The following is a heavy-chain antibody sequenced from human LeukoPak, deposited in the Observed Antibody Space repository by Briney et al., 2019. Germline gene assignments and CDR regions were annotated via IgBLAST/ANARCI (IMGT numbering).Heavy chain of an antibody. J-gene: IGHJ4*02. CDR2: INPNSGGT. V-gene: IGHV1-2*06. CDR1: GYTFSGYY. Sequence: ASVKVSFKASGYTFSGYYMHWVRQAPGQGLEWMGRINPNSGGTNYSQKYQGRVTMTRDTSISTTSMELRRVRFDDTAVYYCARGLENFDYWGQGTLVSVSS. CDR3: ARGLENFDY. D-gene: IGHD1-1*01.